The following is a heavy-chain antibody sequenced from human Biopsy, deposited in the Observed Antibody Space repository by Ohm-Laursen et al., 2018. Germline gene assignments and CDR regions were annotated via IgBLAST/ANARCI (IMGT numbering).Heavy chain of an antibody. CDR3: ARERGWKSISTIDY. Sequence: SLRLSCTAPGFTFHTYTMTWVRQAPGKGLEWVSSISRTSDFIYYADSVMGRFTISRDNAKNSVDLQMNSLRAEDTAVYFCARERGWKSISTIDYWGQGTLVTASS. CDR2: ISRTSDFI. V-gene: IGHV3-21*01. CDR1: GFTFHTYT. J-gene: IGHJ4*02. D-gene: IGHD6-6*01.